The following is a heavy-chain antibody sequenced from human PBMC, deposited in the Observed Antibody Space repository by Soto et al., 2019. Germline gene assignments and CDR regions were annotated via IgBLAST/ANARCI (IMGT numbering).Heavy chain of an antibody. CDR2: IWYDGSNK. Sequence: GGSLGLSCAASGFTFSSYGMHWVRQAPGKGLEWVAVIWYDGSNKYYVDSVKGRFTISRDNSKNPLYLQMNSLRAEDTAVYYCARDSGSYYAYFDYWGQGTMVTLS. CDR1: GFTFSSYG. D-gene: IGHD1-26*01. V-gene: IGHV3-33*01. J-gene: IGHJ4*02. CDR3: ARDSGSYYAYFDY.